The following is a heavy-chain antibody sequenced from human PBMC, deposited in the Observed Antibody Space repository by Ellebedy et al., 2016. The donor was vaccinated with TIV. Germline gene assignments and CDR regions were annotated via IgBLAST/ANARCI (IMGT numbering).Heavy chain of an antibody. Sequence: GESLKISXAASGFTFSSYAMHWVRQAPGKGLEWVAVISYDGSNKYYADSVKGRFTFSRDNSKNSLYLQMNSLRDEDTAVYYCARGEDIVSYYYYYGMDVWGQGTTVTVSS. CDR3: ARGEDIVSYYYYYGMDV. CDR2: ISYDGSNK. D-gene: IGHD2-15*01. V-gene: IGHV3-30-3*01. J-gene: IGHJ6*02. CDR1: GFTFSSYA.